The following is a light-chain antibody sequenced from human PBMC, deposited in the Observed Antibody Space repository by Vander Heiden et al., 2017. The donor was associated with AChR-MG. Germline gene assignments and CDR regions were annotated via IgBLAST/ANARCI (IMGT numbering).Light chain of an antibody. J-gene: IGKJ2*01. CDR3: QQYNNWPPYT. CDR2: GAS. V-gene: IGKV3-15*01. Sequence: EIVMTQSPATLSVSTGERATLSCRASQSVSSNLAWYQKKPGQAPRLLIYGASTRATGIPARFIGSESGTEFTLTISSLQSEDFAVYYCQQYNNWPPYTFGQGTKLEIK. CDR1: QSVSSN.